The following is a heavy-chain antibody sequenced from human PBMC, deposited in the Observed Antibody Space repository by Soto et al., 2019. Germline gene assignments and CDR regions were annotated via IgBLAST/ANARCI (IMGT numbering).Heavy chain of an antibody. Sequence: GGSLRLSCAASGFTFSSYAMHWVRQAPGKGLEWVAVISYDGSNKYYADSVKGRFTISRDNSKNTLYLQMNSLRAEDTAVYYCARDTPSRGSSEGQLLVRGPPYYWGQGTLVTVSS. CDR1: GFTFSSYA. V-gene: IGHV3-30-3*01. D-gene: IGHD6-19*01. J-gene: IGHJ4*02. CDR2: ISYDGSNK. CDR3: ARDTPSRGSSEGQLLVRGPPYY.